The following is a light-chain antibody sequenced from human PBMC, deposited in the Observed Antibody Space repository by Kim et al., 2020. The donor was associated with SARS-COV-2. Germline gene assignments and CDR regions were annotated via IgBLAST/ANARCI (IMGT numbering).Light chain of an antibody. J-gene: IGKJ2*01. V-gene: IGKV1-5*03. CDR2: RAS. CDR3: QQCNYYSYT. Sequence: DIQMTQSPSTLSASVGDRLTITCRASQNIDDWLAWYQQKPGKAPKLLIYRASSLESGVPSRFSGSGFGTEFTLTISGLQPDDFASYYCQQCNYYSYTFGQGTKVDIK. CDR1: QNIDDW.